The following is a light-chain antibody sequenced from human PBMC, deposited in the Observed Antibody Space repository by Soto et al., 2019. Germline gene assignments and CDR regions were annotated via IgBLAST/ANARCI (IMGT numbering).Light chain of an antibody. CDR1: ESVSSN. J-gene: IGKJ1*01. CDR2: AAS. Sequence: EIVMTQSPATLSVSTGERATLSCRASESVSSNLAWYQQTPGQAPRLLIYAASTRATGIPARFSGSGSGTEFTLTISSLQSEDCAVYYCQQYNNWPPWTSGQGPKVDI. CDR3: QQYNNWPPWT. V-gene: IGKV3-15*01.